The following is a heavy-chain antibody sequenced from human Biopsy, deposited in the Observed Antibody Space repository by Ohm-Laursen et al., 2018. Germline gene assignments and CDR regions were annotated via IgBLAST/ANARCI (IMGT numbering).Heavy chain of an antibody. Sequence: SLRLSCAASGFTFTTSGMHWVRQAPGKGLEWVALISYDGSGEEYADSVKGRFTISRDNSKNTVSLLMNSLRAEDTAVYYCVKDRGRRLLVRASIFEYWGQGTLVTVSS. CDR1: GFTFTTSG. CDR3: VKDRGRRLLVRASIFEY. CDR2: ISYDGSGE. D-gene: IGHD3-16*01. V-gene: IGHV3-30*18. J-gene: IGHJ4*02.